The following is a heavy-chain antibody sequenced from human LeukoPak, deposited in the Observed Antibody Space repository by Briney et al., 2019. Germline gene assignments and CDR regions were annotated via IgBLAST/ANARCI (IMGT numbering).Heavy chain of an antibody. CDR1: LYTFTGYY. V-gene: IGHV1-2*02. J-gene: IGHJ5*02. D-gene: IGHD2-2*01. CDR2: INPNSGGT. Sequence: ASVKVSCKASLYTFTGYYMHWVRQAPGQGLEWMGWINPNSGGTNYAQKFQGRVTMTRDTSISTAYMELSRLRSDDTAVYYCARGDIVVVPAARNWFDPWGQGTLVTVSS. CDR3: ARGDIVVVPAARNWFDP.